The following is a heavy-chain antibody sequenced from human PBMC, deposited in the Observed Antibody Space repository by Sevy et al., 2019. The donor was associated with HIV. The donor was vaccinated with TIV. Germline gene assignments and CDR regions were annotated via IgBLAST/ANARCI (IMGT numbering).Heavy chain of an antibody. J-gene: IGHJ4*02. V-gene: IGHV3-48*04. CDR2: ISGTGNTI. Sequence: GGSLRLSCTASGFTVSPYSMNWIRQAPGKGLEWLSYISGTGNTIYYAGSVKGRFTISRDNAKNSLYLQMNSLRAEDTAVYYCARVPLYSDSHINDYWGQGTLVTVSS. D-gene: IGHD3-22*01. CDR1: GFTVSPYS. CDR3: ARVPLYSDSHINDY.